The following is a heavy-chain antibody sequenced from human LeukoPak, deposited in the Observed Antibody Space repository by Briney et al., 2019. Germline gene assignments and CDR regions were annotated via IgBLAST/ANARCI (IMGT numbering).Heavy chain of an antibody. CDR1: GGSISSGNYY. Sequence: SETLSLTCTVSGGSISSGNYYWSWIRQPPGKGLEWIGYIFHRGSTYYNPSLKSRVTISVDRSKNQFSLKLSSVTAADTAVYYCARAYYGSGSYYSAGDYWGQGTLVTVSS. D-gene: IGHD3-10*01. CDR3: ARAYYGSGSYYSAGDY. V-gene: IGHV4-30-2*01. CDR2: IFHRGST. J-gene: IGHJ4*02.